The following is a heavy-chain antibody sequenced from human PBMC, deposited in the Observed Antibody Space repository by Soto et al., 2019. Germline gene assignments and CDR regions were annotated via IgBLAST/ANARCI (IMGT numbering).Heavy chain of an antibody. D-gene: IGHD4-17*01. CDR3: AREDGDYGWGPHFDY. J-gene: IGHJ4*02. V-gene: IGHV3-30-3*01. Sequence: QVQLVESGGGVVQPGRSLRLSCAASGFTFSSYAMHWVRQAPGKGLEWVAVISYDGSNKYYADSVKGRFTISRENSKNTLYLQMNSLRAEDTAVYYCAREDGDYGWGPHFDYWGQGTLVTVSS. CDR2: ISYDGSNK. CDR1: GFTFSSYA.